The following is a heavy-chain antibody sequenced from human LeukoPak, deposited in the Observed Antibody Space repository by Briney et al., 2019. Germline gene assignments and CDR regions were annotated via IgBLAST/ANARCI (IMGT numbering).Heavy chain of an antibody. CDR1: GGSISSGNYF. J-gene: IGHJ4*02. Sequence: PSETLSLTCTVSGGSISSGNYFWSWIRQPAGKGLEWIGRFHTSGSTNYNPSLKSRVTISVDTSKNQFSLKVSSVTAADTAVYYCARTIDPYYFDYWGQGTLVTVSS. CDR2: FHTSGST. V-gene: IGHV4-61*02. D-gene: IGHD3-3*01. CDR3: ARTIDPYYFDY.